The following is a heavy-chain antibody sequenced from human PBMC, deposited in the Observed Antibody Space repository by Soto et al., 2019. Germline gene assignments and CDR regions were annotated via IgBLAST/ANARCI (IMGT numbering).Heavy chain of an antibody. CDR3: AKVFSSGWEAKWLRNWYFDL. Sequence: DVQLVESGGGLVQPGRSLRLSCAASGFTFDDYAMHWVRQAPGKGLEWVSGISWNSGSIGYADSVKGRFIISRDNAKNSLYLQMNSLRAEDTALYYCAKVFSSGWEAKWLRNWYFDLWGRGTLVTVSS. D-gene: IGHD5-12*01. CDR2: ISWNSGSI. V-gene: IGHV3-9*01. J-gene: IGHJ2*01. CDR1: GFTFDDYA.